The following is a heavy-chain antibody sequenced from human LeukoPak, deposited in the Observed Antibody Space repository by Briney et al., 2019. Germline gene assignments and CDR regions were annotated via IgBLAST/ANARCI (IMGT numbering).Heavy chain of an antibody. CDR1: GGSISSTSYY. Sequence: SETLSLTCTVSGGSISSTSYYWGWIRQPPGKGLEWIGNIYYSGSTYYNPSLNSRVTISVDTSKNQFSLKLSSVTAADTAVYYCARGSTLMDYWGQGTLVTVSS. CDR2: IYYSGST. J-gene: IGHJ4*02. D-gene: IGHD2-2*01. CDR3: ARGSTLMDY. V-gene: IGHV4-39*07.